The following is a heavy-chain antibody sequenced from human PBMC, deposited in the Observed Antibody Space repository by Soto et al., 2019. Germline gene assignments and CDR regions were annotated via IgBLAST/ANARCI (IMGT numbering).Heavy chain of an antibody. CDR2: MYYSGST. CDR3: ARLSAAGNYYYYGMDV. CDR1: GVSISSSSYY. Sequence: QLQLQESGPGLVKPSETLSLTCTVSGVSISSSSYYWGWIRQPPGKGLEWIGSMYYSGSTYYNPSLKSRVTIFVDTSKNQFSLKLSSVTAADTAVYYCARLSAAGNYYYYGMDVWGQGTTVTVSS. J-gene: IGHJ6*02. V-gene: IGHV4-39*01. D-gene: IGHD6-13*01.